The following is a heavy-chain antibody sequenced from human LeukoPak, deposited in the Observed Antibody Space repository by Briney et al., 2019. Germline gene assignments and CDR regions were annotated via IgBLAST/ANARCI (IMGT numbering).Heavy chain of an antibody. J-gene: IGHJ6*03. Sequence: PSETLSLTCAAYGGSFSGYYWSWIRQPPGKGLEWIGEINHSGSTNYNPSLKSRVTISVDTSKNQFSLKLSSVTAADTAVYYCARGEYSSSSRYYYMDVWGKGTTVTVSS. CDR2: INHSGST. D-gene: IGHD6-6*01. V-gene: IGHV4-34*01. CDR1: GGSFSGYY. CDR3: ARGEYSSSSRYYYMDV.